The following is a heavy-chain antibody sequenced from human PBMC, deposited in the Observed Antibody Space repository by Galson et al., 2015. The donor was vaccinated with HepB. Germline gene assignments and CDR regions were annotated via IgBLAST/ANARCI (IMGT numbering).Heavy chain of an antibody. CDR3: ARDEWELQPPLYYFDY. CDR1: GFTFSSYG. J-gene: IGHJ4*02. D-gene: IGHD1-26*01. CDR2: IWYDGSNK. Sequence: SLRLSCAASGFTFSSYGMHWVRQAPGKGLEWVAVIWYDGSNKYYADSVKGRFTISRDNSKNTLYLQMNSLRAEDTAVYYCARDEWELQPPLYYFDYWGQGTLVTVSS. V-gene: IGHV3-33*01.